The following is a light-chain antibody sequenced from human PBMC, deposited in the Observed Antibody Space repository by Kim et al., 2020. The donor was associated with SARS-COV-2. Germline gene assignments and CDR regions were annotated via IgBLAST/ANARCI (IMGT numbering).Light chain of an antibody. Sequence: LSPGERATLSCRASPSVGTYLAWYQQKPGQAPRLLIQGASSRSTGIPDRFSGSGSGTDFTLTISRLEPEDFAVYYCQQYDTSPITFGQGTRLEIK. CDR3: QQYDTSPIT. J-gene: IGKJ5*01. V-gene: IGKV3-20*01. CDR1: PSVGTY. CDR2: GAS.